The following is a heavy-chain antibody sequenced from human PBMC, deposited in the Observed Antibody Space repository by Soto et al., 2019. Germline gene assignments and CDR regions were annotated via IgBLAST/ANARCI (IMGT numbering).Heavy chain of an antibody. CDR2: INPNSGGT. CDR1: GYTFTGYY. Sequence: QVQLVQSGAEVKKPGASVKVSCKASGYTFTGYYMHWVRQAPGQGLEWMGWINPNSGGTNYAQKFQGRVTMTRDTSISTAYMELSRLRSDDTAVYYCARGSEYDILTGYSRGDTWFDPWGQGTLVTVSS. J-gene: IGHJ5*02. D-gene: IGHD3-9*01. V-gene: IGHV1-2*02. CDR3: ARGSEYDILTGYSRGDTWFDP.